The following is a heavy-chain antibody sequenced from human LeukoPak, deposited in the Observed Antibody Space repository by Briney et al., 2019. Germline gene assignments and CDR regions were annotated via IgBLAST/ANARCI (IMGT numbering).Heavy chain of an antibody. J-gene: IGHJ3*02. CDR2: FYYSCST. V-gene: IGHV4-39*07. D-gene: IGHD3-10*01. Sequence: ASETLSLTCTVSGGSISTSSYYWGWVRQHAGRGGEWIGSFYYSCSTYYLPSLTTRFTISLDTSQNQFSLKLSSATAADTAVYYCAREHRSGVTWKYAFDIWGPGTMVTVSS. CDR3: AREHRSGVTWKYAFDI. CDR1: GGSISTSSYY.